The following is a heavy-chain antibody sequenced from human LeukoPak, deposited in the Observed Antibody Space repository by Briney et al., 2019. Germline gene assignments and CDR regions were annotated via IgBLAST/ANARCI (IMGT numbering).Heavy chain of an antibody. D-gene: IGHD2-15*01. CDR1: GFTFSSYW. CDR3: AGGQGWLLDY. J-gene: IGHJ4*02. Sequence: PGGSLRFSCAASGFTFSSYWMTWVRQAPGKGLEWVANIKQDGSAKYYVDSVKGRFTISRDNAKNSLFLQMNSLRVEDTAVYYRAGGQGWLLDYWGQGTLVTVSS. V-gene: IGHV3-7*05. CDR2: IKQDGSAK.